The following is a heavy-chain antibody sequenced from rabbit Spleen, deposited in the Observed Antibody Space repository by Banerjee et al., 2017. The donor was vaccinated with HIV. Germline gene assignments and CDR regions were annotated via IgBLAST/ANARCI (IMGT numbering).Heavy chain of an antibody. V-gene: IGHV1S45*01. J-gene: IGHJ6*01. CDR2: INVVTGKA. D-gene: IGHD6-1*01. CDR1: GFSFSNKAV. CDR3: AGDACAGFSSCDLDL. Sequence: QEQLEESGGGLVKPEGSLKLSCTASGFSFSNKAVMCWVRQAPGKGLEWIACINVVTGKAAYAASAEDRFFCTKTSSSAVALQITPMTAADATANYCAGDACAGFSSCDLDLWGPGTLVTVS.